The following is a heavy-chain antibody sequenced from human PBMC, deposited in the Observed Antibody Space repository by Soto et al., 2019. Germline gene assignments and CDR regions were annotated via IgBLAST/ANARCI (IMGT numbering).Heavy chain of an antibody. CDR1: GGSINSYY. J-gene: IGHJ6*03. V-gene: IGHV4-59*01. Sequence: QVQLQGSGPGLVKPSETLSLTCTVSGGSINSYYWSWIRQPPGKGLEWIGYIYYSGSTNYNPSLKSRVPISIDTSKNQFSLELTSVTAADTAVYFCARGYYYCYMDVWGKGTTVTVSS. CDR2: IYYSGST. CDR3: ARGYYYCYMDV.